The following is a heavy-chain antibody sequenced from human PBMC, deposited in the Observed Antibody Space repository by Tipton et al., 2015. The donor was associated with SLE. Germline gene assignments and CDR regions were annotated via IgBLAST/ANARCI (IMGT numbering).Heavy chain of an antibody. J-gene: IGHJ4*02. Sequence: TLSLTCTVSGGSISSHYWSWIRQPPGKGLEWIGEINHSGSTNYNPSLKSRVTISVDTSKNQFSLKLSSVTAADTAVYYCARGGDSSGWALDYWGQGTLVTVSS. CDR2: INHSGST. V-gene: IGHV4-34*01. CDR1: GGSISSHY. CDR3: ARGGDSSGWALDY. D-gene: IGHD6-19*01.